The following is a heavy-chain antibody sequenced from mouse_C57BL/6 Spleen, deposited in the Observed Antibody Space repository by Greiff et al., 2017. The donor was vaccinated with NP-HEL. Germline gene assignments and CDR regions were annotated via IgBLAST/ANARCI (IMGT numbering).Heavy chain of an antibody. CDR2: IYPGDGDT. Sequence: QVQLQQSGPELVKPGASVKISCKASGYAFSSSWMNWVKQRPGKGLEWIGRIYPGDGDTNYNGKFKGKATLTADKSSSTAYMQLSSLTSEDSAVYLCARYRDDYAYYYAMDYWGQGTSVTVSS. CDR1: GYAFSSSW. J-gene: IGHJ4*01. D-gene: IGHD2-4*01. CDR3: ARYRDDYAYYYAMDY. V-gene: IGHV1-82*01.